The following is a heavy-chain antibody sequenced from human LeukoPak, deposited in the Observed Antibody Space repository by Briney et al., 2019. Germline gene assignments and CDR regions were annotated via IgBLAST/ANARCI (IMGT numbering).Heavy chain of an antibody. J-gene: IGHJ4*02. D-gene: IGHD5-24*01. Sequence: ASVKVSCKASGYTFTGYYMHWVRQAPGQGLEWMGWINPKSGGTNYAQKFQGRVTMTRDTSISTAYMELSRLRSDDTAVYYCARRSRGYYFDYWGQGTLVTVSS. V-gene: IGHV1-2*02. CDR3: ARRSRGYYFDY. CDR1: GYTFTGYY. CDR2: INPKSGGT.